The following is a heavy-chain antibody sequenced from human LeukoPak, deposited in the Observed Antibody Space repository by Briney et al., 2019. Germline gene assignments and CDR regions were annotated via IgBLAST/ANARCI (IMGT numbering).Heavy chain of an antibody. D-gene: IGHD4-17*01. CDR2: INPNSGGT. Sequence: ASVKVSCKASGYTFTGYHIHWVRQAPGQGLEWLGWINPNSGGTNYAQKFQGRVTMTRDTSISTAYMELSRLRSDDTAVYYCARDLATVTPTDYMDVWGKGTTVTVSS. CDR3: ARDLATVTPTDYMDV. J-gene: IGHJ6*03. V-gene: IGHV1-2*02. CDR1: GYTFTGYH.